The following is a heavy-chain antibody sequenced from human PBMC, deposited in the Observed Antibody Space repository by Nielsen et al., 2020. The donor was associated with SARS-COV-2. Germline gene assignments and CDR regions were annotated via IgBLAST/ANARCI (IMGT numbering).Heavy chain of an antibody. CDR2: ISSSGSTI. J-gene: IGHJ4*02. V-gene: IGHV3-11*01. CDR3: ARVYGDYVSNEDYFDY. CDR1: GFTFSDYY. Sequence: GESLRLSCAASGFTFSDYYMSWIRQAPGKGLEWVSYISSSGSTIYYADSVKGRFTISRDNAKNSLYLQMNSLRAEDTAVYYCARVYGDYVSNEDYFDYWGQGTLVTVSS. D-gene: IGHD4-17*01.